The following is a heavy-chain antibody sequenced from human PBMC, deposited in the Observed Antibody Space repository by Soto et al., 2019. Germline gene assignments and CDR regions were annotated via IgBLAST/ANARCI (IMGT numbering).Heavy chain of an antibody. V-gene: IGHV4-34*01. J-gene: IGHJ4*02. CDR2: INHSGST. D-gene: IGHD6-19*01. CDR1: GGSFSGYY. Sequence: SETLSLTCAVYGGSFSGYYWSWIRQPPGKGLEWIGEINHSGSTNYNPSLKSRVTISVDTSKNQFSLKLSSVTAADTAVYYCAGLAVAGTAYDYRGQGTLVTVSS. CDR3: AGLAVAGTAYDY.